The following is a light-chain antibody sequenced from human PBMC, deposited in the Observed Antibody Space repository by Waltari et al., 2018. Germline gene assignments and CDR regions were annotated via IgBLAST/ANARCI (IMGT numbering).Light chain of an antibody. CDR1: NSAVQS. V-gene: IGLV3-21*04. Sequence: YELTQPPSVSVATGKTATITRGGDNSAVQSVDWYQQKPGQAPILVMHYDSDRPSGIPERFSGSNSGDTATLTISRVEAGDEADYYCQVWDRNTDHAIFGGGTKLTVL. J-gene: IGLJ2*01. CDR3: QVWDRNTDHAI. CDR2: YDS.